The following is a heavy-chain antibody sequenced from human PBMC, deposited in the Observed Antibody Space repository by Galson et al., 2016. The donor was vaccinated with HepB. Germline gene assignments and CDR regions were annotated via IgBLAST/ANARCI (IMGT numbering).Heavy chain of an antibody. CDR2: IGTAGDT. J-gene: IGHJ6*04. V-gene: IGHV3-13*01. CDR1: GLTFSRCD. D-gene: IGHD2-15*01. CDR3: ARCKFDCSGGTCHYYGMDV. Sequence: SLRLSCAASGLTFSRCDMHWVRQATGKGLEWVSAIGTAGDTYYPGSVSGRFTISRENSKNSLYLQMNSLTAGDTAVYYCARCKFDCSGGTCHYYGMDVWGKGTTVTVSS.